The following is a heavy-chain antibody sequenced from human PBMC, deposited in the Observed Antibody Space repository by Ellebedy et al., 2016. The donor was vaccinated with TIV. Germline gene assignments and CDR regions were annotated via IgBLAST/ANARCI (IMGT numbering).Heavy chain of an antibody. J-gene: IGHJ6*03. V-gene: IGHV3-30*18. D-gene: IGHD5-12*01. CDR1: GFTFSNYA. CDR2: ISYDGSNE. Sequence: GESLKISXAASGFTFSNYAIHWVRQAPGKGLEWVAVISYDGSNEYYADSVKGRFTISRDNSKNTLYLHMNSLRAEDTAVYYCAKDLHGYDYYYFYYMDVWGKGTTVTVSS. CDR3: AKDLHGYDYYYFYYMDV.